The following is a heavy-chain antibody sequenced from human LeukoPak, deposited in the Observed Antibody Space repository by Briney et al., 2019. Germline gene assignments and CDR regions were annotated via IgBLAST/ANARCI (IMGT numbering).Heavy chain of an antibody. Sequence: GGSLRLSCVGSGFTFRSHWVNWVRQSPGKGLEWVANIKPDGIDKYYVDSARGRFTVSRYNANNSALLQMNSLRAEDTAIYYCATISAQTFDIWGQGTLVSVST. D-gene: IGHD5-24*01. J-gene: IGHJ3*02. CDR2: IKPDGIDK. CDR1: GFTFRSHW. CDR3: ATISAQTFDI. V-gene: IGHV3-7*01.